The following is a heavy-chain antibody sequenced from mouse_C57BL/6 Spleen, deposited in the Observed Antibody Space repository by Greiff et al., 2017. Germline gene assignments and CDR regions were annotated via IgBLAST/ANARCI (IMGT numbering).Heavy chain of an antibody. D-gene: IGHD2-3*01. CDR3: ARISDGYYPRD. J-gene: IGHJ2*01. V-gene: IGHV8-8*01. CDR2: IWWDDDK. CDR1: GFSLSTFGMG. Sequence: QVTLKESGPGILQPSQTLSLTCSFSGFSLSTFGMGVGWMRQPSGKGLEWLTHIWWDDDKYYNPALKSRLTISKDTSKNQVVLKIAHVDTADTATYYCARISDGYYPRDWGQGTTLTVSS.